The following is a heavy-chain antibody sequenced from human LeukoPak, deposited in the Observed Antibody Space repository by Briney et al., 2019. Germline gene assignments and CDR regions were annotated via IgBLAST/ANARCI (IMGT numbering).Heavy chain of an antibody. J-gene: IGHJ4*02. D-gene: IGHD5-18*01. CDR2: FDPEDGET. CDR1: GYILTGLS. CDR3: ATVTQQLVYHSLDY. V-gene: IGHV1-24*01. Sequence: RASVKVSCKVSGYILTGLSMHWVRQAPGKGLEWMGGFDPEDGETIHAQKFQGRVTMTEDTSTDTAYMELSSLRSEDTAVYYCATVTQQLVYHSLDYWGQGTLVTVSS.